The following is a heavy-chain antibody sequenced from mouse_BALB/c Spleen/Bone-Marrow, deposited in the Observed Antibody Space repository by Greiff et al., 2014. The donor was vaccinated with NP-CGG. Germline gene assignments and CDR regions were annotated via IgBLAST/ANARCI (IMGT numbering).Heavy chain of an antibody. CDR1: GFSLTSLG. Sequence: VHVVESGPGLVAPSQSLSITCTVSGFSLTSLGVHWVRQPPGKGLEWLGVIWAGGSTNYNSALMSRLSISKDNSQSQVFLKMNSLQTGDSAIYYCARAGSGFFDFWGQGTTLIVSS. J-gene: IGHJ2*01. D-gene: IGHD3-1*01. CDR2: IWAGGST. V-gene: IGHV2-9*02. CDR3: ARAGSGFFDF.